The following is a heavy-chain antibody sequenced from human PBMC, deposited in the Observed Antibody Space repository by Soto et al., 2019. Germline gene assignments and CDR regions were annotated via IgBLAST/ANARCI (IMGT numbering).Heavy chain of an antibody. CDR2: INHSGST. J-gene: IGHJ6*02. Sequence: TATLSLTCSVYGGSFSGYYWSWIRQTQGKGLEWIGEINHSGSTNYNPSLKSRVTISVDTSKNQFSLKLSSVTAADTAVYYCARDRVVRFLEWSTDYYYYGMDGWGQGTKVTVSS. CDR3: ARDRVVRFLEWSTDYYYYGMDG. V-gene: IGHV4-34*01. D-gene: IGHD3-3*01. CDR1: GGSFSGYY.